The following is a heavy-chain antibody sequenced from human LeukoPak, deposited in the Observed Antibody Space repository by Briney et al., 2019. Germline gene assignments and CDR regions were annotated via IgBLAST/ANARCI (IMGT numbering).Heavy chain of an antibody. CDR2: IIPIFGTA. CDR1: GGTFSSYA. J-gene: IGHJ4*02. CDR3: ARGYSYVPDY. D-gene: IGHD5-18*01. Sequence: GASVKVSCKASGGTFSSYAISWVGQAPGQGLEWMGGIIPIFGTANYAQKFQGRVTITADESTSTAYMELSSLRSEDTAVYYCARGYSYVPDYWGQGTLVTVSS. V-gene: IGHV1-69*13.